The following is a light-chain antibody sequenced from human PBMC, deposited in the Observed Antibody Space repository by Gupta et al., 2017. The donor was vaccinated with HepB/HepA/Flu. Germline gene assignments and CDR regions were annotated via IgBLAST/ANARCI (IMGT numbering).Light chain of an antibody. CDR2: LGS. V-gene: IGKV2-28*01. Sequence: EIVMTQSPLSLPVTPGEPASISCRSSQSLMYSDGHNYLGWYLQKPGQSPQILIYLGSNRASGVPDRFSGSGSGTDFTLKISRVEAEDVGVYYCMQTLQSPLTFGPGTQVGIK. CDR1: QSLMYSDGHNY. CDR3: MQTLQSPLT. J-gene: IGKJ1*01.